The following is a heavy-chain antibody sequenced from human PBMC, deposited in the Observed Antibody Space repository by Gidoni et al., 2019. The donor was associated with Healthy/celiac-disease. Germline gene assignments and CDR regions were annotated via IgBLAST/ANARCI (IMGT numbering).Heavy chain of an antibody. Sequence: QVQLQESGPGLVKPSQPLSLTCTVSGGSISSGSYYWSWHRQPAGKGLEWIGRIYTSGSTNYNPSLKSRVTISVDTSKNQFSLKLSSVTAADTAVYYCARRQTVVTATDAFDIWGQGTMVTVSS. V-gene: IGHV4-61*02. CDR2: IYTSGST. J-gene: IGHJ3*02. CDR1: GGSISSGSYY. CDR3: ARRQTVVTATDAFDI. D-gene: IGHD2-21*02.